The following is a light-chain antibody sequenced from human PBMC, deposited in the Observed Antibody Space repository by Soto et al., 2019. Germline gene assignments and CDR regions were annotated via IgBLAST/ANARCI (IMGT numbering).Light chain of an antibody. CDR1: QSLVYSAGHIY. Sequence: DVVMTPSPLSLPVTLGQPASISCRSSQSLVYSAGHIYLSWFHQRPGQSPRRLIYKVSNRESGVPDRFSGSGSGTEFTLRISTVEAEDVGVYYCMQGTHWPTFGQGTKVEIK. CDR2: KVS. J-gene: IGKJ1*01. V-gene: IGKV2-30*01. CDR3: MQGTHWPT.